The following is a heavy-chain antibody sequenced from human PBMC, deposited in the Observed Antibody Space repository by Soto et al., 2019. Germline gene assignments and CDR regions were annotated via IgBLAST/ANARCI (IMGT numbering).Heavy chain of an antibody. CDR2: IWYDGINT. V-gene: IGHV3-33*01. Sequence: QVQLVESGGGVVQPGRSLRLSCAASGFTFSNYGMHWVRQAPGKGLDWVAVIWYDGINTYYADSVKGRFTISRDNSKNTLYLQMNSLRAEDTAVYYCTRDRAFRSGYYYYGLDVWGQGTRVTVSS. D-gene: IGHD3-10*01. CDR1: GFTFSNYG. CDR3: TRDRAFRSGYYYYGLDV. J-gene: IGHJ6*02.